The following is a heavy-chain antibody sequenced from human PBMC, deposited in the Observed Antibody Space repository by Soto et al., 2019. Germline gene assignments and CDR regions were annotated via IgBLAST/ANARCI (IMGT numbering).Heavy chain of an antibody. CDR2: SYYTGTT. CDR3: ARAGTGGYSGYDVARTYWFDP. CDR1: GASISSGGYY. Sequence: SETLSLTCTVSGASISSGGYYWSWFRQHPGKGLEWIGYSYYTGTTDYKQSLKSQVNISIDTSETQFTLNLSSVTAADTAVYYCARAGTGGYSGYDVARTYWFDPWGQGTLVTVS. J-gene: IGHJ5*02. D-gene: IGHD5-12*01. V-gene: IGHV4-31*01.